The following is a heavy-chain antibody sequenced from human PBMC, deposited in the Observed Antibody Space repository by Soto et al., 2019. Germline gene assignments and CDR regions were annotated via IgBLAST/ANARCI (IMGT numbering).Heavy chain of an antibody. CDR2: IDPSDSYT. CDR1: GYGFTSYW. D-gene: IGHD6-13*01. V-gene: IGHV5-10-1*01. J-gene: IGHJ6*02. Sequence: GESLKISCKGSGYGFTSYWISWVRQMPGKGLEWMGRIDPSDSYTNYSPSFQGHVTISADKSISTAYLQWSSLKASDTAMYYCATLLAAAGTRYYYYGMDVWGQGTTVTVSS. CDR3: ATLLAAAGTRYYYYGMDV.